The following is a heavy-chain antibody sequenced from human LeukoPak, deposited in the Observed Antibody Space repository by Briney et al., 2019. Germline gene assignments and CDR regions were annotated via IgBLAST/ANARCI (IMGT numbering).Heavy chain of an antibody. CDR2: IHYSGST. V-gene: IGHV4-59*01. Sequence: SETLSLTCTVPGGSIRSYYWSWIRQPPGKGLEWIGYIHYSGSTNTNPSLKSRVTISVDTSKNQFSLTLSSVTAADTAVYYCARVMDTGYGGKLLGYYYYMDVWGKGTTVTVSS. CDR3: ARVMDTGYGGKLLGYYYYMDV. CDR1: GGSIRSYY. J-gene: IGHJ6*03. D-gene: IGHD4/OR15-4a*01.